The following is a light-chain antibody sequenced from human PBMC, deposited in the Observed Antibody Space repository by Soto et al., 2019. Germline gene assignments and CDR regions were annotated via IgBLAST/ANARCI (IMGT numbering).Light chain of an antibody. CDR2: TDN. J-gene: IGLJ1*01. CDR3: AAWDNSLNGHV. V-gene: IGLV1-44*01. Sequence: QSVLAQPPSVSGTPGQRVTISCSGSSPNIGKNTVSWYQQLPGAAPKPLISTDNQRPSGVPDRFSGSKSGTSASLAISGLQSEDEADYYCAAWDNSLNGHVFGTGTKVTV. CDR1: SPNIGKNT.